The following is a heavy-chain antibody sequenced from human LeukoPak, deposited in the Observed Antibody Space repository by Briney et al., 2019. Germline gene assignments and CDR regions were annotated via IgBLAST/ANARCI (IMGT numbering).Heavy chain of an antibody. CDR1: GFTFSSYE. V-gene: IGHV3-48*03. D-gene: IGHD2-21*02. CDR2: ISSSGSTI. CDR3: ARDLSKLLSPLGFDY. Sequence: PGGSLRLSCAASGFTFSSYEMNWVRQAPGKGLEWVSYISSSGSTIYYADSVKGRFTISRDNAKNSLYLQMNSLRAEDTAVYYCARDLSKLLSPLGFDYWGQGTLVTVSS. J-gene: IGHJ4*02.